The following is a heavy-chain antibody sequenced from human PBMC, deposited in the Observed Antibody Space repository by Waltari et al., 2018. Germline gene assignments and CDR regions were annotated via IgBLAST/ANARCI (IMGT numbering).Heavy chain of an antibody. CDR2: IYSGGST. CDR1: GFPVSRNY. Sequence: EVQLVESGGGCIQPVVSLRLSCAASGFPVSRNYMSWVRQAPGKGLEWVSVIYSGGSTYYADSVKGRFTISRDKSKNTLYRQMNSLRAEDTAVYYCARRGSGSYYFDYWGQGTLVTVSS. D-gene: IGHD3-10*01. J-gene: IGHJ4*02. CDR3: ARRGSGSYYFDY. V-gene: IGHV3-53*01.